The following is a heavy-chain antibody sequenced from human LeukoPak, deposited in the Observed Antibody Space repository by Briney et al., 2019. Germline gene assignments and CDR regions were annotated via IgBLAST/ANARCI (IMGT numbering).Heavy chain of an antibody. J-gene: IGHJ6*02. V-gene: IGHV4-34*01. CDR1: GGSFSGYY. D-gene: IGHD6-13*01. CDR2: INHSGST. CDR3: ARGPDVYSSSWYGGGMDV. Sequence: RASETLSLTCAVYGGSFSGYYWSWIRQPPGKGLEWIGEINHSGSTYYNPSLKSRVTISVDTSKNQFSLKLSSVTAADTAVYYCARGPDVYSSSWYGGGMDVWGQGTTVTVSS.